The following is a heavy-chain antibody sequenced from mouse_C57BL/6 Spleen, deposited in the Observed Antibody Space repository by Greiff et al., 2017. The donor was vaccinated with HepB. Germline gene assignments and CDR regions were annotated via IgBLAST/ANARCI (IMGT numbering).Heavy chain of an antibody. CDR3: ARHEYGYGGVAWFAY. J-gene: IGHJ3*01. CDR1: EYEFPSHD. D-gene: IGHD2-2*01. Sequence: EVHLVESGGGLVQPGESLKLSCESNEYEFPSHDMSWVRKTPEKRLELVAAINSDGGSTYYPDTMERRFIISRDNTKKTLYLQMSSLRSEDTALYDCARHEYGYGGVAWFAYWGQGTLVTVSA. CDR2: INSDGGST. V-gene: IGHV5-2*01.